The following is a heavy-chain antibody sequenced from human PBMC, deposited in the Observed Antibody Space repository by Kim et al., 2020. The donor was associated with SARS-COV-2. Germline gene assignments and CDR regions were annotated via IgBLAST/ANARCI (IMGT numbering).Heavy chain of an antibody. CDR2: IYSGGSST. J-gene: IGHJ2*01. D-gene: IGHD2-15*01. V-gene: IGHV3-23*03. Sequence: GGSLRLSCAASGFTFSSYAMSWVRQAPGKGLEWVSVIYSGGSSTYYADSVKGRFTISRDNSNNTLYLQMNSLRAEDTAVYYCAKVIGPLDTPEYFDLW. CDR1: GFTFSSYA. CDR3: AKVIGPLDTPEYFDL.